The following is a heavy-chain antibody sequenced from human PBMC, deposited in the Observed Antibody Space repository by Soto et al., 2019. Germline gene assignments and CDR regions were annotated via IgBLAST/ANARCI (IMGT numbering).Heavy chain of an antibody. V-gene: IGHV4-39*01. CDR1: GGSTNTRSDY. J-gene: IGHJ4*02. Sequence: SETLSLTCTVSGGSTNTRSDYWGWIRQPPGKGLEWIGSVYYSGSTYDNPSLQSRVTISVDTSRNQFSPKLMSVTAADTAVYFCARQPRGPGYGERGLYFDYWGQGTLVTVSS. CDR3: ARQPRGPGYGERGLYFDY. D-gene: IGHD3-16*01. CDR2: VYYSGST.